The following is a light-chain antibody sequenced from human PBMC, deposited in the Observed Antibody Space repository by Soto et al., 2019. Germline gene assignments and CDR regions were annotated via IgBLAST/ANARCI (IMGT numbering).Light chain of an antibody. J-gene: IGKJ5*01. CDR2: EVS. V-gene: IGKV2D-29*02. Sequence: DVVMTQTPLSLSVAPGQPASISCKSSQSLLHITGETFLFWYLQKPGQSPQLLIYEVSTRVSGVPDRFSGSGSRTDFTLEISRVETDDVAIYYCMQSTQLPPTFGQGTRLEIK. CDR3: MQSTQLPPT. CDR1: QSLLHITGETF.